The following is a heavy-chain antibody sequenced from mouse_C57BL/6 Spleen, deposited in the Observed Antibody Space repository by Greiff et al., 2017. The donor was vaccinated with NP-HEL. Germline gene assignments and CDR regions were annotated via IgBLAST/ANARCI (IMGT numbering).Heavy chain of an antibody. CDR2: INPSSGYT. D-gene: IGHD2-2*01. CDR3: ARWRLPHAMDY. V-gene: IGHV1-7*01. CDR1: GYTFTSYW. Sequence: QVHVKQSGAELAKPGASVKLSCKASGYTFTSYWMHWVKQRPGQGLEWIGYINPSSGYTKYNQKFKDKATLTADKSSSTAYMQLSSLTYEDSAVYYCARWRLPHAMDYWGQGTSVTVSS. J-gene: IGHJ4*01.